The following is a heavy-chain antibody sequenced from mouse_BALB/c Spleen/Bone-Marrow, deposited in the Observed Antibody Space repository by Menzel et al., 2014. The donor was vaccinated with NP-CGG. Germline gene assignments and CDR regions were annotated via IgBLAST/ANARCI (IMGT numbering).Heavy chain of an antibody. CDR2: INPSNGRT. D-gene: IGHD2-4*01. J-gene: IGHJ1*01. V-gene: IGHV1S81*02. CDR3: ARDYDYWYFDV. CDR1: GYTFTSYW. Sequence: QVQLKDSGAELVKPGASVKLSCKASGYTFTSYWMHWVKQRPGQGLEWIGEINPSNGRTNYNEKFKSKAILTVDKSSSTAYMQLSSLTSEDSAVYYCARDYDYWYFDVWGAGTTVTVSS.